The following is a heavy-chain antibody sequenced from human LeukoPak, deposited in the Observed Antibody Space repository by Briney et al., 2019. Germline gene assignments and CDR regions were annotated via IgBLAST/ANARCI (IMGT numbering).Heavy chain of an antibody. J-gene: IGHJ4*02. CDR2: IWPDGTGK. Sequence: GGSLRLSCAASGFTYSHYGMHWVRQAPGKGLEWVAVIWPDGTGKYYSDAVKGRFTISRDNSRNTLDLQMDSLRGDDTAVYYCARDAERGFDYSNSLKYWGQGTLVTVSS. CDR3: ARDAERGFDYSNSLKY. D-gene: IGHD4-11*01. CDR1: GFTYSHYG. V-gene: IGHV3-33*08.